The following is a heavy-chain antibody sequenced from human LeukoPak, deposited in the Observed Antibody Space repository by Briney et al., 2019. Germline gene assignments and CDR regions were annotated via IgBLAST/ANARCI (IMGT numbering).Heavy chain of an antibody. V-gene: IGHV3-23*01. CDR3: ARRAGAYSHPYDY. Sequence: GGSLRLSCATSGFIFSNYAVNWVRQAPGKGLEWVSIISGSGDTTYYADSVKGRFTISRDNSKNTLYLQMNSLRAEDTAVYYCARRAGAYSHPYDYWGQGTLVTVSS. D-gene: IGHD4/OR15-4a*01. CDR1: GFIFSNYA. CDR2: ISGSGDTT. J-gene: IGHJ4*02.